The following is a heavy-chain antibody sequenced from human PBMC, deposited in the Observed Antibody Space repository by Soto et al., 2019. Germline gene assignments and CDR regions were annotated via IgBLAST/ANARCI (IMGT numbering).Heavy chain of an antibody. CDR2: IYPGDSET. D-gene: IGHD6-13*01. CDR1: GYSFSTYW. V-gene: IGHV5-51*01. J-gene: IGHJ6*02. CDR3: ARSNLYSSSRYYYYYGMDV. Sequence: GESLKISCKGSGYSFSTYWIGWVRQMPGKGLEWIGVIYPGDSETRYSPSFQGQVTISADKSISTAYLQWSSLKASDTAMYYCARSNLYSSSRYYYYYGMDVWGQGTTVTVSS.